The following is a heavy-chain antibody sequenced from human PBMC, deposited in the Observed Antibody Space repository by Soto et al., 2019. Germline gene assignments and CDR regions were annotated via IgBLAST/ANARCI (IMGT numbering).Heavy chain of an antibody. V-gene: IGHV3-33*01. CDR1: GFTFSTYC. Sequence: GALRLSCAASGFTFSTYCMPWVPQAPGKGLEWVALIWSDGTNKYYADSVKGRFTISRDNSKKTLYLQMNSLRAEDTAVYYCVRVFDTYYFDLWGQGNMVTVSS. D-gene: IGHD3-9*01. CDR2: IWSDGTNK. CDR3: VRVFDTYYFDL. J-gene: IGHJ4*02.